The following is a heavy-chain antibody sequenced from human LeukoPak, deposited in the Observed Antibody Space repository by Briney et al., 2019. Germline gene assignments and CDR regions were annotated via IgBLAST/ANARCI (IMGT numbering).Heavy chain of an antibody. CDR2: IYYSGGT. CDR3: ARQYSSSWYRYYFDY. V-gene: IGHV4-39*01. D-gene: IGHD6-13*01. Sequence: SETLSLTCTVSGGSISSSSYYWGWIRQPPGKGLEWIGSIYYSGGTYYNPSLKSRVTISVDTSKNQFSLKLSSVTAADTAVYYCARQYSSSWYRYYFDYWGQGTLVTVSS. J-gene: IGHJ4*02. CDR1: GGSISSSSYY.